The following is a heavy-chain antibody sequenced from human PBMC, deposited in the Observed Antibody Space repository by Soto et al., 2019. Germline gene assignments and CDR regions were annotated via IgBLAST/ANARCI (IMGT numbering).Heavy chain of an antibody. CDR2: IIPNNGTA. D-gene: IGHD3-3*01. Sequence: ASVKVSCKASGGTFSSYAISWVRQAPGQGLEWMGGIIPNNGTANYAQKFQGRVTITTDTSTSTAYMELRSLRSDDTAVYYCARGHYDFWSGYYWYFDYWGQGTLVTSPQ. CDR1: GGTFSSYA. V-gene: IGHV1-69*05. J-gene: IGHJ4*02. CDR3: ARGHYDFWSGYYWYFDY.